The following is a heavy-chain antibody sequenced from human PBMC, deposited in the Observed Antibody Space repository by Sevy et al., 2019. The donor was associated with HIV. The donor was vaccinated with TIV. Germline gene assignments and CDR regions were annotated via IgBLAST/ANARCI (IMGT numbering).Heavy chain of an antibody. D-gene: IGHD4-17*01. CDR2: INTNTGTA. CDR3: ARNLRDMTAVGPGGDY. J-gene: IGHJ4*02. V-gene: IGHV7-4-1*02. Sequence: ASVKVSCKASGYLFTTKAMNWVRQARGQGLEWMGWINTNTGTATYAQDFTGRFVFSLDTSVNTAYLQISSLEAEDTAIYYCARNLRDMTAVGPGGDYWGQGTLVTVSS. CDR1: GYLFTTKA.